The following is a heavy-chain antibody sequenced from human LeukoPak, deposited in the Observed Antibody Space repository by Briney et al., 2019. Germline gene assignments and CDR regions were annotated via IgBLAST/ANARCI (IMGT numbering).Heavy chain of an antibody. CDR1: GGSISSSCFC. CDR3: AKTIGGNAKGGIPYFDS. V-gene: IGHV4-39*07. CDR2: ICNSGIT. Sequence: PSETLSLTCTVYGGSISSSCFCWGWLRQSPGKGLDGLGNICNSGITHSRPTIKSRVTMSLDTSKNQVSLKLSSVTAAAMAVYYCAKTIGGNAKGGIPYFDSWGQGTLVTVSS. J-gene: IGHJ4*02. D-gene: IGHD4-23*01.